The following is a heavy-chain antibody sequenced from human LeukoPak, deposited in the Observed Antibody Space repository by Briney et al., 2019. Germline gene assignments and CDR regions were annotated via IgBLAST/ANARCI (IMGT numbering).Heavy chain of an antibody. D-gene: IGHD6-13*01. CDR3: ATFYSFSAYYYYYMDV. CDR1: SGSISTYY. CDR2: MHYSGST. V-gene: IGHV4-59*01. Sequence: SETLSLTCTVSSGSISTYYWSWIRHPPGKGLEWIGYMHYSGSTNYNPSLNSRITMSVDTSKNQFSLKLSSVTAADTAVYYCATFYSFSAYYYYYMDVWGKGTTVTVSS. J-gene: IGHJ6*03.